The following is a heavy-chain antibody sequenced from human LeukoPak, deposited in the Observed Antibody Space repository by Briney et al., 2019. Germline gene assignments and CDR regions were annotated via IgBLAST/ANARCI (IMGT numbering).Heavy chain of an antibody. CDR2: IYYSGST. Sequence: SETLSLTCTVSGGSISSSSYYWGWIRQPPGKGLEWIGSIYYSGSTYYNPSLKSRVTISVDTSKNQFSLKLSSVTAADTAVYYCARRERFGEKRFDYWGQGTLVTVSS. CDR3: ARRERFGEKRFDY. CDR1: GGSISSSSYY. J-gene: IGHJ4*02. V-gene: IGHV4-39*07. D-gene: IGHD3-10*01.